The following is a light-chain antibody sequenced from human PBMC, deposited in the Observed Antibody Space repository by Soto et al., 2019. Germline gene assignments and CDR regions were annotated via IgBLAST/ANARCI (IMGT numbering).Light chain of an antibody. V-gene: IGKV1-13*02. J-gene: IGKJ4*01. CDR2: DAS. Sequence: AIQLTQSPSSLSASVGDRVTITCRASQGISSALAWYQQKPGKAPKLLIYDASSLERGVPSRFSGSGSGTDFTLTISSLQPEDFATYYCKQYNSYPLTFGGGINVDIK. CDR3: KQYNSYPLT. CDR1: QGISSA.